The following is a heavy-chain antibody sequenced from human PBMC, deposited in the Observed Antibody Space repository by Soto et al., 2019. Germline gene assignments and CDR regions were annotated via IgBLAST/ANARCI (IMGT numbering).Heavy chain of an antibody. J-gene: IGHJ1*01. CDR1: GYKFTTYF. Sequence: ASVKVSCKASGYKFTTYFIHWVRQAPGQGLEWMGMIHPSGDTGYGQKFRGRVTMTIDTSTTTAYMELRNLTSEDTAIYFSVRGYCKTTPCSGDFQHWGQGNLVTVSS. CDR3: VRGYCKTTPCSGDFQH. D-gene: IGHD2-15*01. CDR2: IHPSGDT. V-gene: IGHV1-46*01.